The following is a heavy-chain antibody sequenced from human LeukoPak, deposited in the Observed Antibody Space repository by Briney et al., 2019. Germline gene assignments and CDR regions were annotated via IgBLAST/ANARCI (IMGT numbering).Heavy chain of an antibody. Sequence: GSSVKVSCKASGGTFSSYAISWVRQAPGQGLEWMGRIIPILGIANYAQKFQGRVTITADKSTSTAYMELSSLRSEDTAEYYCVTVGGGGGVYWGQGTLVTVSS. CDR2: IIPILGIA. D-gene: IGHD3-10*01. CDR1: GGTFSSYA. J-gene: IGHJ4*02. V-gene: IGHV1-69*04. CDR3: VTVGGGGGVY.